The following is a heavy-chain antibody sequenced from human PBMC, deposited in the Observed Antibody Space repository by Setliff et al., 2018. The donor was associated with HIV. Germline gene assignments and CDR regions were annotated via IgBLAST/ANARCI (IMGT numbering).Heavy chain of an antibody. CDR1: GFTLSRYS. J-gene: IGHJ4*02. D-gene: IGHD3-22*01. CDR2: ISSVSGSTI. V-gene: IGHV3-48*01. Sequence: GGSLRLSCAASGFTLSRYSMNWVRQAPGKGLEWVSYISSVSGSTIYYADSVKGRFTISRDNAKNSMFLQMNSLRAEDTAVYYCARTNNNYYYDTSDYFAGYYFDSWGQGTLVTVSS. CDR3: ARTNNNYYYDTSDYFAGYYFDS.